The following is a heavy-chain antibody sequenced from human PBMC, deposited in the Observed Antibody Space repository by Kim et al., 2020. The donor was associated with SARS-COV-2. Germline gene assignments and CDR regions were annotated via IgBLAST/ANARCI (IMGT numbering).Heavy chain of an antibody. CDR2: ISAGGGST. Sequence: GGSLRLSCAASGFTFGTYAMSWVRQAPGKGLEWVSAISAGGGSTYYADSVKGRFIISRDYSKNTLYLQMNSLRAEDTAEYYCAKVYQTYGDFDYWGQGTLVTVSS. CDR3: AKVYQTYGDFDY. CDR1: GFTFGTYA. D-gene: IGHD4-17*01. V-gene: IGHV3-23*01. J-gene: IGHJ4*02.